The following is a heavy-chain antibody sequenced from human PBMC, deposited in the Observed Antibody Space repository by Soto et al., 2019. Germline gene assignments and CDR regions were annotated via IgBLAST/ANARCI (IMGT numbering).Heavy chain of an antibody. Sequence: EVQLVESGGGLVQPGRSLRLSCAASGFTFDDYAMHWVRQAPGKGLEWVSGISWNSGSIGYAESVKGRFTISRDNAKNSLYLQMNSLRAEDTALYYCAKSVTTRFGFDYWGQGTLVTVSS. CDR2: ISWNSGSI. CDR3: AKSVTTRFGFDY. V-gene: IGHV3-9*01. J-gene: IGHJ4*02. D-gene: IGHD4-17*01. CDR1: GFTFDDYA.